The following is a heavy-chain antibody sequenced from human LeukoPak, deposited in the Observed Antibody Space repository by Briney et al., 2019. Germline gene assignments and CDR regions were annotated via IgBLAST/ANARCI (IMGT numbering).Heavy chain of an antibody. CDR2: INPNSGGT. CDR3: ARGSSGYYRYFDY. Sequence: ASVKVSCKASGYTFTGYYMHWVRQAPGQGLERMGWINPNSGGTNYAQKFQGRVTMTRDTSISTAYMELSRLRSDDTAVYYCARGSSGYYRYFDYWGQGTLVTVSS. CDR1: GYTFTGYY. D-gene: IGHD3-22*01. J-gene: IGHJ4*02. V-gene: IGHV1-2*02.